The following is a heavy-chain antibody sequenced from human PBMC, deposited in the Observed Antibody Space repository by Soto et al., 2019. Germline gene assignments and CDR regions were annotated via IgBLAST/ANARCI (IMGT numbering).Heavy chain of an antibody. D-gene: IGHD6-6*01. J-gene: IGHJ1*01. V-gene: IGHV3-21*01. CDR2: ISSSSSYI. CDR3: ASASTRGIAARPGYVEH. Sequence: EVQLVESGGGLVKPGGSLRLSCAASGFTFSSYSMNWVRQAPGKGLEWVSSISSSSSYIYYADSVKGRFTISRDNAKNSLDLQMNSLRAEDTAVYYCASASTRGIAARPGYVEHWGQGTLVTVSS. CDR1: GFTFSSYS.